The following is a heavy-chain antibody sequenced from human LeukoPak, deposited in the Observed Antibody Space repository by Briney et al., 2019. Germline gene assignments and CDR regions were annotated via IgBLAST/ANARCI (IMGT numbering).Heavy chain of an antibody. V-gene: IGHV3-30*04. D-gene: IGHD2-2*01. J-gene: IGHJ4*02. CDR1: GFTFSSYA. CDR3: ANHCSSTSCLSTRGS. CDR2: ISYDGSNK. Sequence: GGSLRLSCAASGFTFSSYAMHWVRQAPRNRLEWVAVISYDGSNKYYADSVKGRFTISRDNSKNTLYLQMNSLRAEDTAVYYCANHCSSTSCLSTRGSWGQGTLVTVSS.